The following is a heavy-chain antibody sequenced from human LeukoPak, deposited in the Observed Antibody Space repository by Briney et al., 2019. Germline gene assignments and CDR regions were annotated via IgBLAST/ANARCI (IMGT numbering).Heavy chain of an antibody. J-gene: IGHJ4*02. V-gene: IGHV4-31*03. Sequence: SETLSLTCTVSGGSISTGDFFWGWIRQHPGKGLEWIGYIYYSGSTYFNPSLKSRVTISVDTSKNQFSLKLSSVTAADTAVYYCARGSPVPGGSSGYKYYFDYWGQGTLVTVSS. CDR2: IYYSGST. CDR1: GGSISTGDFF. CDR3: ARGSPVPGGSSGYKYYFDY. D-gene: IGHD3-22*01.